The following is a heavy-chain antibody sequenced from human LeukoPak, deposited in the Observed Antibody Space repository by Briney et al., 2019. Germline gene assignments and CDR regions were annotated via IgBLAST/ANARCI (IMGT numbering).Heavy chain of an antibody. J-gene: IGHJ4*02. D-gene: IGHD2-2*02. V-gene: IGHV3-48*01. Sequence: GGSLRLSCAASGLTFDTYNMNWVRQAPGKGLEWVAYISSSTGTIYYADSVKGRFTISRDNAKNTLYLQMNSLRAEDTAVYYCAKPDCSYSDCYRPTYWGQGTLVTVSS. CDR3: AKPDCSYSDCYRPTY. CDR1: GLTFDTYN. CDR2: ISSSTGTI.